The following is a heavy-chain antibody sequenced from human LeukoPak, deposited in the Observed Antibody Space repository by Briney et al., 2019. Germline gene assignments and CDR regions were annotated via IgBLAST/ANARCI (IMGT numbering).Heavy chain of an antibody. CDR2: INLNSGGT. J-gene: IGHJ6*02. CDR3: ATSGADKYYYYGMDV. CDR1: GYTFTGYY. V-gene: IGHV1-2*04. Sequence: ASVKVSCKASGYTFTGYYMHWVRQAPGQGLEWMGWINLNSGGTNYAQKFQGWVTMTRDTSISTAYMELSRLRSEDTAVYYCATSGADKYYYYGMDVWGQGTTVTVSS. D-gene: IGHD7-27*01.